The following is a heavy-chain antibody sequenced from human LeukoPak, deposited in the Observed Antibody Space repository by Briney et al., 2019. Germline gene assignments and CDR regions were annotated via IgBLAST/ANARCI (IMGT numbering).Heavy chain of an antibody. CDR1: GFTFSSYA. CDR3: ARNPLGLDY. V-gene: IGHV4-34*01. J-gene: IGHJ4*02. D-gene: IGHD1-26*01. Sequence: GSLRLSCAASGFTFSSYAMHWVRQAPGKGLEWIGEINHSGSTNYNPSLKSRVTISVDTSKNQFSLKLSSVTAADTAVYYCARNPLGLDYWGQGTLVTVSS. CDR2: INHSGST.